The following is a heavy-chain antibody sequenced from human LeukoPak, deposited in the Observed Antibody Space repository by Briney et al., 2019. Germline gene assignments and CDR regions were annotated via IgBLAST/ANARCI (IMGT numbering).Heavy chain of an antibody. Sequence: GGSLRLSCAASGFTFSSHNMNWVRQAPGKGLEWVSVIYSGGSTYYADSVKGRFTISRDNSKNTLYLQMNSLRAEDTAVYYCARVYSSGFDPWGQGTLVTVSS. CDR3: ARVYSSGFDP. J-gene: IGHJ5*02. CDR2: IYSGGST. CDR1: GFTFSSHN. V-gene: IGHV3-66*01. D-gene: IGHD6-19*01.